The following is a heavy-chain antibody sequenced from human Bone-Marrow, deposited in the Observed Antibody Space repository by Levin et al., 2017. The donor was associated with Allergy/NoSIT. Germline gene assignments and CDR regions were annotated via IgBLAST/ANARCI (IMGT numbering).Heavy chain of an antibody. CDR3: ARRRLRGQIDF. CDR2: IFPADSDV. V-gene: IGHV5-51*01. CDR1: GYTFSNYW. Sequence: RGESLKISCEGSGYTFSNYWIDWVRQMPGKGLEWMGVIFPADSDVRYSPSFNGRVTILADKSVSTVYLQWSSLQASDTAMYYCARRRLRGQIDFWGQGTLVTVS. J-gene: IGHJ4*02. D-gene: IGHD4-17*01.